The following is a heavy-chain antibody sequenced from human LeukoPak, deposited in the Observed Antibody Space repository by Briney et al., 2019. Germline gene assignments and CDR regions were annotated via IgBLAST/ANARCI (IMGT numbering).Heavy chain of an antibody. CDR2: VYFSGST. Sequence: SETLSLTCTVSGGSINGFYWNWIRQSPGKGLEWLGHVYFSGSTNHNPSLNSRVSISVDTSKNQFSLKMTSVTAADTAVYYCARGEALRQNYGLDVWGQGTTVTVSS. CDR3: ARGEALRQNYGLDV. J-gene: IGHJ6*02. D-gene: IGHD2/OR15-2a*01. CDR1: GGSINGFY. V-gene: IGHV4-59*01.